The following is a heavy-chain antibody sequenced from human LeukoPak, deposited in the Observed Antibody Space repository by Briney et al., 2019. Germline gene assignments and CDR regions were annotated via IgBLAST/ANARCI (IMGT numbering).Heavy chain of an antibody. CDR1: GFTFSDYA. CDR3: AKDRGYGEHEPFES. D-gene: IGHD4/OR15-4a*01. CDR2: SAHDEVGK. Sequence: QSGGSLRLSCVGSGFTFSDYAIHWVRQAPGKGLEWVAVSAHDEVGKQFADSVKGRFTLSRDNSRDSVHLQMNRLRDEDTAVYYCAKDRGYGEHEPFESWGQGILVTVSS. J-gene: IGHJ4*02. V-gene: IGHV3-30*18.